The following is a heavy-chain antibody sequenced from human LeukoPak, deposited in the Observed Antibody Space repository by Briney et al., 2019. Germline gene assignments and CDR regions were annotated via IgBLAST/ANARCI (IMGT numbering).Heavy chain of an antibody. J-gene: IGHJ4*02. Sequence: GGSLRLSCAASGFLFSNYGMHWVRQAPGKGLEWVAVIWYDGSNKYHADSVKGRFTISRDNSKNTLYLQMNSLRVEDTAVYYCARAGAGTFDIDYWGQGSLVTVSS. CDR2: IWYDGSNK. CDR3: ARAGAGTFDIDY. V-gene: IGHV3-33*01. D-gene: IGHD1-7*01. CDR1: GFLFSNYG.